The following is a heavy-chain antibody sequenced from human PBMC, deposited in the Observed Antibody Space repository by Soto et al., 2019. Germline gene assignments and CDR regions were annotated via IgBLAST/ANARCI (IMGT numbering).Heavy chain of an antibody. CDR3: APIPTMTTVVWFDY. J-gene: IGHJ4*02. CDR2: IFSNDEK. CDR1: GFSLSNARMG. V-gene: IGHV2-26*01. Sequence: QVTLKESGPVLVKPTETLTLTCTVSGFSLSNARMGVSWIRQPPGKALEWLAHIFSNDEKSYSTSLKSRLTISKDTSKSQVVLNMTNMDPVDTATYYCAPIPTMTTVVWFDYWGQGTLVTVSS. D-gene: IGHD4-17*01.